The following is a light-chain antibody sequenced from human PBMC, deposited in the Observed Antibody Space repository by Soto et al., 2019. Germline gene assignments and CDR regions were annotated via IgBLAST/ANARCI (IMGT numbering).Light chain of an antibody. J-gene: IGLJ1*01. V-gene: IGLV1-40*01. Sequence: QSALTQPPSVSGAPGQRVTISCTGSSSNIGASYAVHWYQQLPGTAPKLLIYGNSNRPSGVPDRFSGSKSGTSASLAITGLQAEDEADYYCQSYDGSLSGSVFGTGTKVTVL. CDR3: QSYDGSLSGSV. CDR2: GNS. CDR1: SSNIGASYA.